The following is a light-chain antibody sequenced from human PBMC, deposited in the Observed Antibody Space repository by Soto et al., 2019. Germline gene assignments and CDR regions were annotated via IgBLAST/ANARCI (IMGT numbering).Light chain of an antibody. CDR1: QSVSSN. J-gene: IGKJ2*01. CDR3: QQYNNWPPYT. Sequence: EIVMTQSPATLSVSPGERATLSCRASQSVSSNLAWYQQKPGQAPRLLIYGASTRATGIPARFSGSGSGTEFNLTISSLQSEDVAVYYCQQYNNWPPYTFGQGTKLEIK. CDR2: GAS. V-gene: IGKV3-15*01.